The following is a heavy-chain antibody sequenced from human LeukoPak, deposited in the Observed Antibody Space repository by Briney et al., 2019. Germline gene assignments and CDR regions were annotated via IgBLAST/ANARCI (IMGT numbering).Heavy chain of an antibody. D-gene: IGHD3-22*01. V-gene: IGHV3-33*01. CDR3: ARDVSGYYDY. CDR2: IWYDGSNQ. CDR1: GFTFRNFG. Sequence: PGGSPRLSCAASGFTFRNFGMHWVRQAPGKGLEWVAVIWYDGSNQYYADSVKGRFIISRDNSKKTLSLQMNSLRVEDTAVYYCARDVSGYYDYWGQGTLVSVFS. J-gene: IGHJ4*02.